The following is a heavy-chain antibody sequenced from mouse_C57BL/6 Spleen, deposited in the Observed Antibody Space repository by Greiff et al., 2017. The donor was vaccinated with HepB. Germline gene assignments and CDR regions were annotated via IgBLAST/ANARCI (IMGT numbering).Heavy chain of an antibody. D-gene: IGHD2-4*01. Sequence: VKLMESGAELVRPGASVKLSCKASGYTFTDYYINWVKQRPGQGLEWIARIYPGSGNTYYNEKFKGKATLTAEKSSSTAYMQLSSLTSEDSAVYFCARSMITTCAMDYWGQGTSVTVSS. V-gene: IGHV1-76*01. CDR1: GYTFTDYY. CDR3: ARSMITTCAMDY. CDR2: IYPGSGNT. J-gene: IGHJ4*01.